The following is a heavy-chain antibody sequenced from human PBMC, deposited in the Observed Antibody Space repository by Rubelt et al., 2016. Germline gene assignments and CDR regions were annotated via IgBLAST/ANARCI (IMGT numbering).Heavy chain of an antibody. CDR2: IYHTGRT. D-gene: IGHD6-6*01. CDR1: DGSISNGYY. J-gene: IGHJ6*02. CDR3: ASNTKYSNWHGMNA. Sequence: QVQLQESGPGLVKPSETLSLTCSVSDGSISNGYYWGWIRQPPGKGLEWIGNIYHTGRTYYNPSLKSRVTITVDTSKNQNSLNVNSVTAADTAVYYCASNTKYSNWHGMNAWGQGTTVIVSS. V-gene: IGHV4-38-2*02.